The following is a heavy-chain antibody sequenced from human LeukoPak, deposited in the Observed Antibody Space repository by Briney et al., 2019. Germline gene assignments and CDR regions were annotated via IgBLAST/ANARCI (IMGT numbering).Heavy chain of an antibody. V-gene: IGHV3-23*01. D-gene: IGHD3-16*01. CDR1: GFTFSAYA. Sequence: GGSLRLSCAASGFTFSAYAMSWVRQAPGKGLEWVSGMSGSGDRTYYADSVKGRFTISRDNSENMLYLQMSGLRAEYTSIYYCARDGAVDRYNWFGPWGQGTLVTVSS. CDR3: ARDGAVDRYNWFGP. J-gene: IGHJ5*02. CDR2: MSGSGDRT.